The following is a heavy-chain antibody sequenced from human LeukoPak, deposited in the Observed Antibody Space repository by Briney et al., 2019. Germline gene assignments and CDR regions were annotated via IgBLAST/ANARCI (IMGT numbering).Heavy chain of an antibody. V-gene: IGHV1-69*13. Sequence: ASVKVSCKASGGTFSSYAISWVRQAPGQGLEWMGGIIPIFGTANYAQKFQGRVTITADESTSTAYMELSSLRSEDTAVYYCAELLNDPWGFDPWGQGTLVTVSS. CDR1: GGTFSSYA. J-gene: IGHJ5*02. D-gene: IGHD3-10*01. CDR3: AELLNDPWGFDP. CDR2: IIPIFGTA.